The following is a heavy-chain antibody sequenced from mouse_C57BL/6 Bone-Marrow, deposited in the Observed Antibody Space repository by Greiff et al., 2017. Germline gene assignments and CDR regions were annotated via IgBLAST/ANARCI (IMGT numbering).Heavy chain of an antibody. D-gene: IGHD1-1*01. V-gene: IGHV1-5*01. J-gene: IGHJ1*03. CDR2: ISPGNSDT. Sequence: EVQLQQSGTVLARPGASVKMSCKTSGYTFTSYWMHWVTQRPGQGLEWLGAISPGNSDTSYNPTVKGKAKLTAVTSASTAYMELSSLTNEDSAVYYCTRKNYYGSSYDWYFDVWGTGTTVTVSS. CDR3: TRKNYYGSSYDWYFDV. CDR1: GYTFTSYW.